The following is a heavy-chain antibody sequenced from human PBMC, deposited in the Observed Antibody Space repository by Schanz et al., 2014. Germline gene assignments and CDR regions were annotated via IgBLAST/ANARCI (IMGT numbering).Heavy chain of an antibody. J-gene: IGHJ5*02. CDR2: ISGSGNYK. D-gene: IGHD6-19*01. CDR3: ARGSVAGVSFGFDP. Sequence: ESGGGLVKPGGSLRLSCAASGFTFSSYTMSWVRQAPGKGLEWVSSISGSGNYKYYADSLKGRFTISRDNGKKSLYLQINSLTAEDTAVYYCARGSVAGVSFGFDPWGQGTLVTVSS. V-gene: IGHV3-21*01. CDR1: GFTFSSYT.